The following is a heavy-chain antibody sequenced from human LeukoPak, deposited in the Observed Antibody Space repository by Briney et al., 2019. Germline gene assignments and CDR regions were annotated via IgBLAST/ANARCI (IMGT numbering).Heavy chain of an antibody. CDR1: GYTFTSYD. D-gene: IGHD3-22*01. Sequence: ASVKVSCKASGYTFTSYDINWVRQATGQGLEWMGWMNPNSGNTGYAQKFQGRVTMTRNTSISTAYMELSSLRSEDTAVYYCARVGSYYYDSSGYFFDYWGQGTLVTVSS. CDR2: MNPNSGNT. V-gene: IGHV1-8*01. CDR3: ARVGSYYYDSSGYFFDY. J-gene: IGHJ4*02.